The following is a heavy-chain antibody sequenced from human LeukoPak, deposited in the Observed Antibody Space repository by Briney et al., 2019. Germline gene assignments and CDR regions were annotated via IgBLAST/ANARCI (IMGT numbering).Heavy chain of an antibody. CDR2: ISTGTGYI. J-gene: IGHJ4*02. CDR1: GFTFSSYA. V-gene: IGHV3-21*01. Sequence: GGSLRPSCAASGFTFSSYAMSWVRQAPGKGLEWVSSISTGTGYIYYADSVRGRFTISRDNAKNSLYLEMNSLRAEDTAVYYCVRVDFWGQGTLVTVSS. CDR3: VRVDF.